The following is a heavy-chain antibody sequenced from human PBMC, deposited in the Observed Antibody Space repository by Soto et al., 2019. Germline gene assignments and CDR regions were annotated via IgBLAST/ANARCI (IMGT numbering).Heavy chain of an antibody. V-gene: IGHV3-30*18. CDR2: ISYDGSNK. Sequence: QVQLVESGGGVVQPGRSLRLSCAASGFTFSSYGMHWVRQAPGKGLEWVAVISYDGSNKYYADSVKGRFTISRDNSKNTLYLQMNRLRAEDTAVYYCAKGLYWFDPWGQGTLVTVSS. CDR1: GFTFSSYG. CDR3: AKGLYWFDP. J-gene: IGHJ5*02.